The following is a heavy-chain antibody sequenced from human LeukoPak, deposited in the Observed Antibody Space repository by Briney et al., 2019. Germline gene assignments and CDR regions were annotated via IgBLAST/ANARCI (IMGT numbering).Heavy chain of an antibody. CDR3: AAREA. Sequence: GGSLRLSCAASGFTVSDAWMHWVRQAPGGGLEWVGRIKSKFDGETTDYAAPVKGRFIISRDESESALYLQMSSLRTDDTGVYYCAAREAWGQGNLVTVST. J-gene: IGHJ5*02. CDR1: GFTVSDAW. CDR2: IKSKFDGETT. V-gene: IGHV3-15*01.